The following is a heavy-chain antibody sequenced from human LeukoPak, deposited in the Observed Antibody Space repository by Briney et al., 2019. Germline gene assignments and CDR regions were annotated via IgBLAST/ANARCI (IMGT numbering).Heavy chain of an antibody. D-gene: IGHD5-24*01. V-gene: IGHV3-30*18. Sequence: GGSLRLSCAASGFTFSSYGMHWVRQAPGKGLEWVAVISYAGSNKYYADSVKGRYTISRDNSKNTLYLQMNSLRAEDTAVYHCAKDGYKTFDYWGQGTLVTVSS. CDR2: ISYAGSNK. J-gene: IGHJ4*02. CDR3: AKDGYKTFDY. CDR1: GFTFSSYG.